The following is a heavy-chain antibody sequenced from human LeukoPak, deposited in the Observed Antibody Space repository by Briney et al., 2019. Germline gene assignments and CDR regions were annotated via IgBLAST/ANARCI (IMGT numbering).Heavy chain of an antibody. D-gene: IGHD6-19*01. CDR3: ARDRGSGWPL. J-gene: IGHJ4*02. V-gene: IGHV1-69*01. Sequence: SVKVSCKASGGTFISYAVSWVRQAPGQGLEWMGGIIPIFGTANYAQKFQGRVTITADESTSTAYMELSSLRSEDTAVYYCARDRGSGWPLWGQGTLVTVSS. CDR1: GGTFISYA. CDR2: IIPIFGTA.